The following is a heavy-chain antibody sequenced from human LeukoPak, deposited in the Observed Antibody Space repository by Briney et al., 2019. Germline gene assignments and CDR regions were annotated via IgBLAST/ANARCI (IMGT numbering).Heavy chain of an antibody. Sequence: GGSLRLSCAASGFTFSLSEVNWVRQALGKGLEWVSGLSGSGDGQFYADSVEGRFTISRDIFNNIWYLQMHSLRAEDTAVYYCAKGCQCPSGLSSWFDPRGQGTLVAVSS. J-gene: IGHJ5*02. D-gene: IGHD1-14*01. CDR2: LSGSGDGQ. V-gene: IGHV3-23*01. CDR1: GFTFSLSE. CDR3: AKGCQCPSGLSSWFDP.